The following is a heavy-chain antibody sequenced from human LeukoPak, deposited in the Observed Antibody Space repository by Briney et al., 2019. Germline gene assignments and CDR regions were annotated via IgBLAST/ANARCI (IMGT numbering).Heavy chain of an antibody. Sequence: PGAAPRLSCAASGFTFSAYWMSWVRQAPGKGLEWVANIKEDGSEKNYVDSVKGRFTISRDNAKNSLFLQMNSLRAEDTAVYYCARDRGTKYYFDYWGQGTLVTVSS. CDR3: ARDRGTKYYFDY. J-gene: IGHJ4*02. V-gene: IGHV3-7*05. D-gene: IGHD1-1*01. CDR2: IKEDGSEK. CDR1: GFTFSAYW.